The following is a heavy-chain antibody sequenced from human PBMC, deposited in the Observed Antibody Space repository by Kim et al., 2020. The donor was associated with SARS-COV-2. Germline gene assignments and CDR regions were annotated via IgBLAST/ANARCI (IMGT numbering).Heavy chain of an antibody. J-gene: IGHJ4*02. Sequence: ADSVKGRFTISRNNAKNTLYLQMNSLRAEDTAVYYCARRQFSSGWYYFDYWGQGTLVTVSS. D-gene: IGHD6-19*01. CDR3: ARRQFSSGWYYFDY. V-gene: IGHV3-74*01.